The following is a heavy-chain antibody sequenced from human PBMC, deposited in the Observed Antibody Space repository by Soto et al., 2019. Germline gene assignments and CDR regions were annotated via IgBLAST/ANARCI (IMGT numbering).Heavy chain of an antibody. CDR1: GFTFDDYT. CDR2: ISWDGGST. D-gene: IGHD6-19*01. J-gene: IGHJ4*02. CDR3: AKDLFRIGVAGGGFDY. Sequence: GGSLRLSCTASGFTFDDYTMHWVRQAPGKGLEWVSLISWDGGSTYYADSVKGRFTISRDNSKNSLYLQMNSLRTEDTALYYCAKDLFRIGVAGGGFDYWGQGTLVTVSS. V-gene: IGHV3-43*01.